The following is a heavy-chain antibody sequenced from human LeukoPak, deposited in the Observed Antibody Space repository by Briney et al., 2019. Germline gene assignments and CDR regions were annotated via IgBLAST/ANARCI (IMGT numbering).Heavy chain of an antibody. CDR3: ARAYQYCSSTSCYRQGWFGP. J-gene: IGHJ5*02. CDR2: IYHSGST. Sequence: PSETLSLTCAVSGGSISSSNWWSWVRQPPGKGLEWIGEIYHSGSTNYNPSLKSRVTISVDKSKNQFSLKLSSVTAADTAVYYCARAYQYCSSTSCYRQGWFGPWGQGTLVTVSS. D-gene: IGHD2-2*01. CDR1: GGSISSSNW. V-gene: IGHV4-4*02.